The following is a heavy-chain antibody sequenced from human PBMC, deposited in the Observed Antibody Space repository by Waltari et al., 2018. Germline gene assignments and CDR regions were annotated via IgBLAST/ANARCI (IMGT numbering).Heavy chain of an antibody. Sequence: EVQLVESGGGLVQPGRSLRLSCAASGFTFDDYAMHWVRQAPGKGLEWVSGISWNRGSIGYADSVKGRFTISRDNAKNSLYLQMNSLRAEDTALYYCAIITGYCSSTSCYDMEDFDYWGQGTLVTVSS. CDR3: AIITGYCSSTSCYDMEDFDY. J-gene: IGHJ4*02. D-gene: IGHD2-2*01. CDR2: ISWNRGSI. CDR1: GFTFDDYA. V-gene: IGHV3-9*01.